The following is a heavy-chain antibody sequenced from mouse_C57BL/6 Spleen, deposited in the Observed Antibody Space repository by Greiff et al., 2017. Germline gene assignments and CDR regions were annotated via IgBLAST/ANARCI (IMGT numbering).Heavy chain of an antibody. CDR2: IDPANGNT. D-gene: IGHD2-4*01. CDR3: ARGIYYDYDDAMDY. V-gene: IGHV14-3*01. J-gene: IGHJ4*01. Sequence: VQLQQSVAELVRPGASVKLSCTASGFNIKNTYMHWVKQRPDQGLEWIGRIDPANGNTKYAPKFQGKATITADTSSNTAYLQLSSLTSEDTAIYYWARGIYYDYDDAMDYWGQGTSVTVSS. CDR1: GFNIKNTY.